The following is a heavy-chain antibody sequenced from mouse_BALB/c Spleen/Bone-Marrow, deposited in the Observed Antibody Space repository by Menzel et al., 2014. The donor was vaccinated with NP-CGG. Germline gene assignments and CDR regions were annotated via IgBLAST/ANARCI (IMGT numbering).Heavy chain of an antibody. CDR3: ARGEFDYGYFFDH. CDR2: IFPGSGHN. V-gene: IGHV1-66*01. Sequence: VQLQQSGPELVKPGASVKISCKASGYRFTIYYIQWMKQSPGQGLEWIGWIFPGSGHNKYDEKFKGKATLTADTSSSTAYMQLSSLTSEDSAVYFCARGEFDYGYFFDHWGQGTTLTVSS. J-gene: IGHJ2*01. CDR1: GYRFTIYY. D-gene: IGHD2-4*01.